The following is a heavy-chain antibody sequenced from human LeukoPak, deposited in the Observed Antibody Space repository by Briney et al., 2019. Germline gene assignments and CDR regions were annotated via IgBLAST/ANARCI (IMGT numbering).Heavy chain of an antibody. CDR1: GFTFSSYW. J-gene: IGHJ5*02. D-gene: IGHD3-22*01. Sequence: GGSLRLSCAASGFTFSSYWMSWVRQAPGKGLEWVANIKQDGSENYYVDSVKGRFTISRDNAKNSLYLQMNSLRAEDTAVYHCARDRNYYDSSGYRNWFDPWGQGTPVTVSS. CDR3: ARDRNYYDSSGYRNWFDP. V-gene: IGHV3-7*01. CDR2: IKQDGSEN.